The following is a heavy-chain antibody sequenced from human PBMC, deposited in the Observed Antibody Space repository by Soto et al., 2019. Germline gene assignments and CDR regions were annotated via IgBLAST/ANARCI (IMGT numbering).Heavy chain of an antibody. V-gene: IGHV3-7*04. CDR1: GFTFSRNW. CDR2: VKPDGSET. J-gene: IGHJ4*02. CDR3: ARDHY. Sequence: PGGSLRLSCEASGFTFSRNWMSWVRQAPGKGPEWVAAVKPDGSETYYVDSVKGRFTISRDNAKNFLFLQMDSLRAEDTAVYYCARDHYWGQGTLVTVSS.